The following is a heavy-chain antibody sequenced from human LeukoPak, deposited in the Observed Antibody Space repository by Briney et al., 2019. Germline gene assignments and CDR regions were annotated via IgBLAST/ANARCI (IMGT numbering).Heavy chain of an antibody. V-gene: IGHV4-34*01. J-gene: IGHJ3*02. CDR3: ASPGAFDI. Sequence: SETLSLTCAVYGESFSGYYWSWIRQPPGKGLEWIAEINHSGSTNYNTSLKSRVTISVDTSKNQFSLKLSSVTAADTAVYYCASPGAFDIWGQGTMVTVSS. CDR1: GESFSGYY. CDR2: INHSGST.